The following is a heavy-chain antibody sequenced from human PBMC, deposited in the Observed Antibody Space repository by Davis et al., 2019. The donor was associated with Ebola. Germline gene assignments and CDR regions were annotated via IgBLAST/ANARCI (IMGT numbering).Heavy chain of an antibody. CDR1: GFTFSSYA. V-gene: IGHV3-30-3*01. D-gene: IGHD2-2*02. CDR2: ISYDGSNK. J-gene: IGHJ6*02. Sequence: GESLKISCAASGFTFSSYAMHWVRQAPGKGLEWVAVISYDGSNKYYADSVKGRFTIPRDNSKNTLYLQMNSLRAEDTAVYYCARAFVEGFCSSTSCYTNYYYGMDVWGQGTTVTVSS. CDR3: ARAFVEGFCSSTSCYTNYYYGMDV.